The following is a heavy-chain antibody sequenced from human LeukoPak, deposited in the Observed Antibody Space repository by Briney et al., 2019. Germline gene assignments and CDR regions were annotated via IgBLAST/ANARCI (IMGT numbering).Heavy chain of an antibody. CDR3: AKNGPDYIWGNYLDY. D-gene: IGHD3-16*01. Sequence: GGSLRLSCAASGFTFSTDGMHWVRQAPGKGLEWVAFIRYDGNNKYYADSVKGRFTISRDNSKNMLYLEMKSLRPEDTAVYYCAKNGPDYIWGNYLDYWGQGTLVTVSS. CDR2: IRYDGNNK. V-gene: IGHV3-30*02. J-gene: IGHJ4*02. CDR1: GFTFSTDG.